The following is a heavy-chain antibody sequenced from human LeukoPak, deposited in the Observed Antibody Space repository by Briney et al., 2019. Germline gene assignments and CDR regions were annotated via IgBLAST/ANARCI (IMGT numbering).Heavy chain of an antibody. CDR3: ARLLGAMDPPYYYYCYGMDV. D-gene: IGHD5-18*01. CDR2: INPNSSGT. V-gene: IGHV1-2*04. CDR1: GYSFTGYY. Sequence: ASVKVSCKASGYSFTGYYMHWVRQAPGQGLEWMGWINPNSSGTNYAQKFQGWVTMTRDTSISTAYMELSRLRSDDTAVYYCARLLGAMDPPYYYYCYGMDVWGQGTTVTVSS. J-gene: IGHJ6*02.